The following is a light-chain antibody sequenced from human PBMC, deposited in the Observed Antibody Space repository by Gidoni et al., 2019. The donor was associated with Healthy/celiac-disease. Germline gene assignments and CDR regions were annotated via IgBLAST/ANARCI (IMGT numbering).Light chain of an antibody. V-gene: IGLV1-40*01. CDR2: GNI. CDR3: QSDDSSLSAL. CDR1: SSNIGAGYD. J-gene: IGLJ2*01. Sequence: QSVLPQPPSVSGAPGQRVTISCTGSSSNIGAGYDVHWYQQLPGTAPKLLIYGNIKRPAGVPDRFAGSKSGTSASLAITGLQAEDEADYYCQSDDSSLSALFGGGTKLTVL.